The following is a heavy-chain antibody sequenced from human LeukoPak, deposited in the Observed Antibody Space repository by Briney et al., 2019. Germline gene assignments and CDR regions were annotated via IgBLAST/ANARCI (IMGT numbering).Heavy chain of an antibody. CDR1: GSTFSSYW. V-gene: IGHV3-74*01. D-gene: IGHD2-2*01. CDR3: ARDCSSTSCYRSGLDP. CDR2: INNDGSST. J-gene: IGHJ5*02. Sequence: GGSLRLSCAASGSTFSSYWMHWVRQAPGKGLVWVSRINNDGSSTNYADSVKGRFTISRDNAKNTLYLQMNSLRAEDTAVYYCARDCSSTSCYRSGLDPWGQGTLVTVSS.